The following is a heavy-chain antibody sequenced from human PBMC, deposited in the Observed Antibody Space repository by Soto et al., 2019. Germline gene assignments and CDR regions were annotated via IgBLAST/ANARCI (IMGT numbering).Heavy chain of an antibody. J-gene: IGHJ4*02. CDR1: GGTLNSYT. V-gene: IGHV1-69*02. D-gene: IGHD6-13*01. CDR3: ARSSVAAAGTLGN. Sequence: QVQLVQSGAEVKKPGSSVTVSCKASGGTLNSYTINWVRQAPGHGPEWLGRIIPVLGVANYAQTFQGRVTITADKSTSTVYMDLTSLRSEDTAVYYCARSSVAAAGTLGNWGPGTLVTVSS. CDR2: IIPVLGVA.